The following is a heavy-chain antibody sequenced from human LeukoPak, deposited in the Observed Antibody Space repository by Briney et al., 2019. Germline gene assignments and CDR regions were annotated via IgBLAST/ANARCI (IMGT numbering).Heavy chain of an antibody. Sequence: GGSLRLSCAASGFTFSSYAMSWVRQAPGKGLEWVSAITSGGSTYYADSVKGRFTISRDNSKNTLYLQMNSLRAEDTAVYYCAKDQTTRADFDYWGQGTLVTVSS. CDR1: GFTFSSYA. CDR3: AKDQTTRADFDY. J-gene: IGHJ4*02. V-gene: IGHV3-23*01. D-gene: IGHD4-17*01. CDR2: ITSGGST.